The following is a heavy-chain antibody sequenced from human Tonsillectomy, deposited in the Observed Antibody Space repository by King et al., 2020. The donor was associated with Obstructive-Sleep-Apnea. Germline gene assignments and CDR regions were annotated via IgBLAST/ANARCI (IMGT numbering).Heavy chain of an antibody. CDR1: GGSINNYY. J-gene: IGHJ4*02. Sequence: VQLQESGPGLVKPSETLSLTCSVSGGSINNYYWSWIRQPPGKGLEWIGYLYYSGNTNFNPSLKSRVTISADTSKIQFSLCLSSVSAADTAVYYCARHRGVEDYGGYGDYFDYWGQGTLVTVSS. V-gene: IGHV4-59*08. D-gene: IGHD5-12*01. CDR2: LYYSGNT. CDR3: ARHRGVEDYGGYGDYFDY.